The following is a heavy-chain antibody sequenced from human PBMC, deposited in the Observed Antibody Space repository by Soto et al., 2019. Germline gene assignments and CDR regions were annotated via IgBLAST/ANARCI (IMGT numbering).Heavy chain of an antibody. CDR1: GGSISSGGYS. D-gene: IGHD4-17*01. CDR2: IYHSGST. Sequence: QLQLQESGSGLVKPSQTLSLTCAVSGGSISSGGYSWSWIRQPPGKGLEWIGYIYHSGSTYYNPSLQSRVTISVDWSTNQSSRKLSSVTAADTAVYYCARAHYGDYGYGMDVWGQGTTVTVSS. J-gene: IGHJ6*02. V-gene: IGHV4-30-2*01. CDR3: ARAHYGDYGYGMDV.